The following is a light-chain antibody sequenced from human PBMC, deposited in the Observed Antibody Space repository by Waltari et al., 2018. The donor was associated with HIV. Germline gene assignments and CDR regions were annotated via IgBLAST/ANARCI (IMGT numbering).Light chain of an antibody. CDR2: GAS. CDR1: QSFSSN. V-gene: IGKV3-15*01. CDR3: QQYKKWPPT. J-gene: IGKJ1*01. Sequence: EIVMTQSPATLSVSPGERASLPCRASQSFSSNLAWYQQKPGQAPRLLIYGASTRATGIPARFSGSGSGTEFTLTISSLQSEDFAVYYCQQYKKWPPTFGQGTKVEIK.